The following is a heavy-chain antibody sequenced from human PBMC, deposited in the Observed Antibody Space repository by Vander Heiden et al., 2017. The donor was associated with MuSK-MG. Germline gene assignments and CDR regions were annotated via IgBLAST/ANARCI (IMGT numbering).Heavy chain of an antibody. D-gene: IGHD1-26*01. CDR2: IGTAGDT. V-gene: IGHV3-13*01. CDR3: ARGAMGAFDI. CDR1: GVTFSSYD. Sequence: EVQLLESGGGLVQPGGSLRLSCAAAGVTFSSYDMHWVRQATGKGLEWVSAIGTAGDTYYPGSVKGRFTISRENAKNSLYLQMNSLRAGDTAVYYCARGAMGAFDIWGQGTMVTVSS. J-gene: IGHJ3*02.